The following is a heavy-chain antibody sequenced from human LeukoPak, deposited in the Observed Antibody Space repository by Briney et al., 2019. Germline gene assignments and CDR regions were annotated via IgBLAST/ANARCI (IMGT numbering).Heavy chain of an antibody. J-gene: IGHJ4*02. CDR3: AREWEIVVVPATPAY. CDR1: GYTFTGYY. V-gene: IGHV1-2*02. CDR2: INPNSGGT. D-gene: IGHD2-2*01. Sequence: ASVKVSCKASGYTFTGYYMHWVRQAPGQGLEWMGWINPNSGGTNYAQKFQGRVTMTRDMSISTAYMELSSLRSDDTAMYYCAREWEIVVVPATPAYWGQGSLLTVSS.